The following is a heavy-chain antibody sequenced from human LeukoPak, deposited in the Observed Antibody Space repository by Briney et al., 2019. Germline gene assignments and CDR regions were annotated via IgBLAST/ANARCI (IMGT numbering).Heavy chain of an antibody. CDR1: GYTFTSYG. J-gene: IGHJ6*03. D-gene: IGHD1-26*01. V-gene: IGHV1-18*01. CDR2: ISAYNGNT. Sequence: ASVKVSCKASGYTFTSYGISWVRQAPGQGLEWMGWISAYNGNTNYAQKLQGRVIMTTDTSTSTAYMELRSLRSDDTAVYYCARDPPGTGRGGYYYYYMDVWGKGTTVTVSS. CDR3: ARDPPGTGRGGYYYYYMDV.